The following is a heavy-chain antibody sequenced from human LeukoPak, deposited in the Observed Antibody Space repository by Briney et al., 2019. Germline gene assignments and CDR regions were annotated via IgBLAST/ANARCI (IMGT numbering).Heavy chain of an antibody. CDR1: GFTFSSYA. CDR2: ISYDGSNK. Sequence: GGSLRLSCAASGFTFSSYAMHWVRQAPGKGLEWVAVISYDGSNKYYADSVKGRFTISRDNSKNTLYLQMNSLRAEDTAVYYCARDLMAAYYWYFDLWGRGTLVTVSS. V-gene: IGHV3-30-3*01. D-gene: IGHD5-24*01. CDR3: ARDLMAAYYWYFDL. J-gene: IGHJ2*01.